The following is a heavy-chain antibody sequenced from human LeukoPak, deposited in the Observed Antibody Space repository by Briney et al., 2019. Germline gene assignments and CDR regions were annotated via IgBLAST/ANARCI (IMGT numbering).Heavy chain of an antibody. CDR1: GYTFTGYY. Sequence: ASVKVSCKASGYTFTGYYLHWVRQAPGQGLEWMAWINHNSGGTKYAEKFQGRVTVTRDTSTSTAYMELRSLRSDDTAVYYCATGLIHFHQLPGAFDIWGQGTMVTVSS. D-gene: IGHD5-24*01. CDR2: INHNSGGT. J-gene: IGHJ3*02. CDR3: ATGLIHFHQLPGAFDI. V-gene: IGHV1-2*02.